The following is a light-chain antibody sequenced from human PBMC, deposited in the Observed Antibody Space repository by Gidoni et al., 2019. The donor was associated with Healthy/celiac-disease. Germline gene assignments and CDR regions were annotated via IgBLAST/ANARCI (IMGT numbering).Light chain of an antibody. CDR1: SSDVGGYNY. CDR2: EVS. Sequence: QSALTQPASVSGSPGQSITISCTGTSSDVGGYNYVSWYQQHLGQATKLMIYEVSNRPSGVSNRFSGSKSGNTASLTISGLQAEDEADYYCSSYTSSSTRVFGGGTQLTVL. CDR3: SSYTSSSTRV. V-gene: IGLV2-14*01. J-gene: IGLJ3*02.